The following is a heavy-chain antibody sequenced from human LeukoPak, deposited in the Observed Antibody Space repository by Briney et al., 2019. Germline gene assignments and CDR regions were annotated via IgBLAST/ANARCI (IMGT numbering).Heavy chain of an antibody. V-gene: IGHV3-49*04. CDR2: IRSKAYGGTT. Sequence: GRSLRLSCTASGFTFGDSAMSWVRQAPGKGLEWVGFIRSKAYGGTTEYAASVKGRFTISRDDSKSIAYLQMKSLKTEDTAVYYCRAPVWVADTNYMDVWGKGTTVTISS. D-gene: IGHD3-10*01. J-gene: IGHJ6*03. CDR1: GFTFGDSA. CDR3: RAPVWVADTNYMDV.